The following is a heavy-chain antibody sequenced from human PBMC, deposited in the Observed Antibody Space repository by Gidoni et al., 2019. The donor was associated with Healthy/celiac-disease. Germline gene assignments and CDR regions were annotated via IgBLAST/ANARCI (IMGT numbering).Heavy chain of an antibody. CDR2: ISYDGSNK. J-gene: IGHJ4*02. CDR3: ARGPHLGSGYSSNNLPPDY. D-gene: IGHD6-13*01. CDR1: GFTFSRYA. Sequence: QVQLVESGGGVVQPGRSLRLSWAASGFTFSRYAMHWVRQAPGKGLEWVTIISYDGSNKYYADSVKGRFTISRDNSKNTLYLQMNSLRAEDTAVYYCARGPHLGSGYSSNNLPPDYWGQGTLVTVSS. V-gene: IGHV3-30-3*01.